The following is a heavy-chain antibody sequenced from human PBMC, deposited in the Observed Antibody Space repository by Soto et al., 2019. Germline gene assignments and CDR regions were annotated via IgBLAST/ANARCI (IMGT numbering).Heavy chain of an antibody. Sequence: QVQLVQSGAEVKKPGSSVKVSCKASGGTFSSYAISWVRQAPGQGLEWMGGVIPIFGTANYAQKFQGRVTITADESTSTAYMELSSLRSEDTAVYYCARDAPGLRYFEYYFDYWGQGTLVTVSS. CDR1: GGTFSSYA. J-gene: IGHJ4*02. V-gene: IGHV1-69*12. CDR3: ARDAPGLRYFEYYFDY. D-gene: IGHD3-9*01. CDR2: VIPIFGTA.